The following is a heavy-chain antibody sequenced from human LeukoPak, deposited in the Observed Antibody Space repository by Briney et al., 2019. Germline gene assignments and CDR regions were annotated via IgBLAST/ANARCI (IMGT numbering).Heavy chain of an antibody. Sequence: GESLKISCKGSGYSFTSYWIGWVRQMPGKGPEWMGIIYPGDSDTRYSPSFQGQVTISADKSISTAYLQWSSLKASDTAMYYCARRIAVAGTPFDYWGQGTLVTVSS. D-gene: IGHD6-19*01. CDR1: GYSFTSYW. J-gene: IGHJ4*02. CDR3: ARRIAVAGTPFDY. CDR2: IYPGDSDT. V-gene: IGHV5-51*01.